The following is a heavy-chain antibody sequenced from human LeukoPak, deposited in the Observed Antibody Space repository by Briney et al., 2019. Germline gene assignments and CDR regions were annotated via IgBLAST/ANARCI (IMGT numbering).Heavy chain of an antibody. Sequence: SETLSLTCTVSGGSISSSSYYWSWIRQPAGKGLEWIGRVYTSGSTNYNPSLKSRVTISVDKSKNQFSLNLRSVTAADTAVYYCAREALVTTWMNWFDPWGQGTLVTVSS. D-gene: IGHD2-2*01. V-gene: IGHV4-61*02. J-gene: IGHJ5*02. CDR1: GGSISSSSYY. CDR2: VYTSGST. CDR3: AREALVTTWMNWFDP.